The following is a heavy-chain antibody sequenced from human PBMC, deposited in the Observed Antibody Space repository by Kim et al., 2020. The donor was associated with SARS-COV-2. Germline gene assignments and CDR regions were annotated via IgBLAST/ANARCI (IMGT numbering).Heavy chain of an antibody. J-gene: IGHJ5*02. CDR3: ATYCSINSCHWFGA. CDR2: FGRNSGDT. CDR1: GYTFTNFA. V-gene: IGHV1-18*01. Sequence: ASVKVSCKVSGYTFTNFAIDWARQAPGKGLEWMGWFGRNSGDTNYAQNVQGRVTMTADTSTNTAYMELSSLRSEDTAVYYCATYCSINSCHWFGAWGQGT. D-gene: IGHD2-2*01.